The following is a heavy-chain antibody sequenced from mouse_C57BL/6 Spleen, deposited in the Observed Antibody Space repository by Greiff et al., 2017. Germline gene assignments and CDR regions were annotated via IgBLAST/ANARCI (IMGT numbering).Heavy chain of an antibody. CDR1: GYTFTSYW. CDR2: IYPGSGST. Sequence: QVQLQQPGAELVKPGASVKLSCKASGYTFTSYWIHWVKQRPGQGLEWIGDIYPGSGSTNYNEKFKCKATLTVDTSSSTAYMQLSSLTSEDFAVYYCSRYKNYDGGYVDVWGKGTTVTVSS. V-gene: IGHV1-55*01. D-gene: IGHD1-1*01. CDR3: SRYKNYDGGYVDV. J-gene: IGHJ1*03.